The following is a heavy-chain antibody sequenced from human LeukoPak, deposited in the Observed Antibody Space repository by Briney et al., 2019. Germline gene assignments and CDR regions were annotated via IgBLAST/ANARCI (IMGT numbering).Heavy chain of an antibody. D-gene: IGHD2-8*01. CDR3: ARVPTPYFTYYMDV. CDR1: GFTFSDFS. Sequence: GGSLRLSCAASGFTFSDFSINWVRQAPGRGLEWVSYISGRGSTVVYADSVKGRFTISRDNAKKSLYLQMNNLTDADTAVYYCARVPTPYFTYYMDVWGKGTPVTVSS. V-gene: IGHV3-48*02. J-gene: IGHJ6*03. CDR2: ISGRGSTV.